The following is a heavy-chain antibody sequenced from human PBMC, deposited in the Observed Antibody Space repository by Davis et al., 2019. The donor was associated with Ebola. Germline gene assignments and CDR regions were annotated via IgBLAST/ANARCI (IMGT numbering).Heavy chain of an antibody. J-gene: IGHJ4*02. CDR3: ARQGVTGDY. D-gene: IGHD5-18*01. CDR2: IDPSDSYT. V-gene: IGHV5-10-1*01. CDR1: GYSFTSYW. Sequence: KVSCKGSGYSFTSYWIGWVRQMPGKGLEWMGRIDPSDSYTNYSPSFQGHVTISADKYISTAYLQWTSLKTSDTAMYYCARQGVTGDYWGQGTLVTVSS.